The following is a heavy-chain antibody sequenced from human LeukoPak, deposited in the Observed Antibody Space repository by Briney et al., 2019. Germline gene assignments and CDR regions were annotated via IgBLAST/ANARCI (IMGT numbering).Heavy chain of an antibody. CDR2: VKSKREGVTT. CDR3: TTDFLGGGPVGVVISGPFMC. CDR1: GFSFSNTW. Sequence: GGSLRLSCVASGFSFSNTWMTWVRQAPGKGLEWVGRVKSKREGVTTNYAAPVKGRFTISRDDSKNTLYLQMNSLKTEDTAVYYCTTDFLGGGPVGVVISGPFMCWGQGTLVTVSS. J-gene: IGHJ4*02. V-gene: IGHV3-15*01. D-gene: IGHD3-3*01.